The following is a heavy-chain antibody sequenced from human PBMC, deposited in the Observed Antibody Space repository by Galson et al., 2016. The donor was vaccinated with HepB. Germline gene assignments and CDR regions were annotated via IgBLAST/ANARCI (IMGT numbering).Heavy chain of an antibody. J-gene: IGHJ1*01. CDR1: GFTFTSYG. V-gene: IGHV1-18*01. Sequence: SVKVSCKASGFTFTSYGVSWVRQAPGQGLEWMGWISTHSGKTYYEPKFQDRVTLTTDTSTSTVYMELKSLRDDDAAVYYFARDFRLAACGTSYFGHWGQGTLVTVSS. CDR3: ARDFRLAACGTSYFGH. D-gene: IGHD3-16*01. CDR2: ISTHSGKT.